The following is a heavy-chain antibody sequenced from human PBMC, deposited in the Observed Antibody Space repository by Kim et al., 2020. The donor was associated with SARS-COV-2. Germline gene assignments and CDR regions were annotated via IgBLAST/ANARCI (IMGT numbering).Heavy chain of an antibody. CDR1: GFTFSSYG. CDR3: AKDGAVGVGATTSFDY. D-gene: IGHD1-26*01. V-gene: IGHV3-30*18. CDR2: ISYDGSNK. Sequence: GGSLRLSCAASGFTFSSYGMHWVRQAPGKGLEWVAVISYDGSNKYYADSVKGRFTISRDNSKNTLYLQMNSLRAEDTAVYYCAKDGAVGVGATTSFDYWGQGTLVTVSS. J-gene: IGHJ4*02.